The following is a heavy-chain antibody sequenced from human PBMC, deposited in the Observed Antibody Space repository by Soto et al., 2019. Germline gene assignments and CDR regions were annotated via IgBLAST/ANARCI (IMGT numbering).Heavy chain of an antibody. J-gene: IGHJ5*02. CDR1: AGSISGYF. CDR2: IYSSGST. V-gene: IGHV4-4*07. D-gene: IGHD6-19*01. Sequence: QVQLQESGPGLVKPSETLSLTCTVSAGSISGYFWTWIRQSAGKGLEWIGRIYSSGSTNYNPSLKSRVTMSVDTSKNQFSLKLSSVTAADTAVYYCARDSSSGRAMGPWGQGTLVTVSS. CDR3: ARDSSSGRAMGP.